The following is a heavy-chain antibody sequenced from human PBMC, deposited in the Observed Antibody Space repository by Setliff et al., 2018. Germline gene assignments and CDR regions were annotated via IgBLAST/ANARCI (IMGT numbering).Heavy chain of an antibody. V-gene: IGHV4-61*02. D-gene: IGHD1-1*01. CDR1: GASINSGTYY. J-gene: IGHJ4*02. Sequence: PSETLSLTCAVSGASINSGTYYWSWIRQPAGKGLEWVGRLHTSGSTTYNPSLQSRVTISVDTSKNHFSLNLTSVTAADTAVYYCARQRRIWNDLDYFDYWGQGTLVTVSS. CDR2: LHTSGST. CDR3: ARQRRIWNDLDYFDY.